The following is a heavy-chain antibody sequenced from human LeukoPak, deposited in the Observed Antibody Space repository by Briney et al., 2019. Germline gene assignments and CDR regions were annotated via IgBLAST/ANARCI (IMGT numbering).Heavy chain of an antibody. V-gene: IGHV3-7*01. CDR1: GFTFSSYW. J-gene: IGHJ6*02. CDR2: IKQDGSEK. D-gene: IGHD6-19*01. CDR3: ARGPGRAMYSSGWYRYGMDV. Sequence: SGGSLRLSCAASGFTFSSYWMSWVRQAPGKGLEWVANIKQDGSEKYYVDSVKGRFTISRDNAKNSPYLQMNSLRAEDTAVYYCARGPGRAMYSSGWYRYGMDVWGQGTTVTVSS.